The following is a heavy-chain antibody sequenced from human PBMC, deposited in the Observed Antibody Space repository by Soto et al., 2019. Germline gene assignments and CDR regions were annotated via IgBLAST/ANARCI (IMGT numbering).Heavy chain of an antibody. Sequence: QLQLQESGPGLVKPSETLSLTCTVSGGSISSSSYYWGWIRQPPGKGLEWIGSIYYSGSTYYNPSLKRRVTIAVDTSKNQFSLKLSSVTAADTAVYYCARHVLGFMDCSGGSCYSWWFDPWGQGTLVTVSS. CDR1: GGSISSSSYY. J-gene: IGHJ5*02. CDR2: IYYSGST. CDR3: ARHVLGFMDCSGGSCYSWWFDP. V-gene: IGHV4-39*01. D-gene: IGHD2-15*01.